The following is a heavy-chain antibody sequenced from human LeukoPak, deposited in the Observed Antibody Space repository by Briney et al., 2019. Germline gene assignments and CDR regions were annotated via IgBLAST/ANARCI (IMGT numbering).Heavy chain of an antibody. V-gene: IGHV3-30*18. Sequence: GGSLRLSCAASGFTFSSYWMSWVRQAPGKGLEWVAAIAFDDTDRYYIDSVKGRFTISRDDSKNTLYLHMTSLRAKDTAVYYCTNSDDYGDYWGQGTLVTVSS. CDR3: TNSDDYGDY. CDR2: IAFDDTDR. J-gene: IGHJ4*02. CDR1: GFTFSSYW.